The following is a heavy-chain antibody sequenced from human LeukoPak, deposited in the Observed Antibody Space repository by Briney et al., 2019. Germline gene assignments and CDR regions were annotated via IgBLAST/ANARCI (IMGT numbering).Heavy chain of an antibody. J-gene: IGHJ6*03. D-gene: IGHD5-24*01. CDR1: GGSISSYY. Sequence: PSETLSLTCTVSGGSISSYYWSWIRQPPGKGLEWIGYIYYSGSTNYNPSLKSRVTISVDTSKNQFSLKLSSVTAADTAVYYCARDHVERANYYYYYMDVWGKGTTVTVSS. CDR3: ARDHVERANYYYYYMDV. CDR2: IYYSGST. V-gene: IGHV4-59*01.